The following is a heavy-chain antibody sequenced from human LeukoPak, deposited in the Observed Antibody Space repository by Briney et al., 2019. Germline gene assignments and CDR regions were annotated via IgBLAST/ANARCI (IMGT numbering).Heavy chain of an antibody. Sequence: AASVTVSCKASGYTFTGYYVHWVRQAPGQGLEWMGRINPNSGDTNYAQKFQGRVTMTRGTSISTAYMELSRLRSDDTAVYYCARDYCGGDCFPDYWGQGTLVTVSS. D-gene: IGHD2-21*02. CDR1: GYTFTGYY. CDR3: ARDYCGGDCFPDY. V-gene: IGHV1-2*06. J-gene: IGHJ4*02. CDR2: INPNSGDT.